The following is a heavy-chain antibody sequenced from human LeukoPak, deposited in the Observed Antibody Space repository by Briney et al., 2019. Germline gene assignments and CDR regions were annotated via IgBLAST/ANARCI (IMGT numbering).Heavy chain of an antibody. CDR3: ARGSSWSLDY. D-gene: IGHD6-13*01. J-gene: IGHJ4*02. CDR2: IKTDGSTT. CDR1: GFTFSRYW. V-gene: IGHV3-74*01. Sequence: QSGGSLRLSCAASGFTFSRYWMHWARQAPGKGLAWVSHIKTDGSTTSYADSVKGRFTVSRDNAKNTLYLQMNSLRVEDTAVYYCARGSSWSLDYWGQGTLVTVSS.